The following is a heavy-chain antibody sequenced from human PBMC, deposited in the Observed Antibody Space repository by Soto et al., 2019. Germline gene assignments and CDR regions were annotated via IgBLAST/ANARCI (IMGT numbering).Heavy chain of an antibody. CDR2: ISYDGSNK. Sequence: QVQLVESGGGVVQPGRSLRLSCAASGFTFSSYGMHWVRQAPGKGLEWVAVISYDGSNKYYADSVKGRFTISRDNSKNTLYLQMNSLRGEDTAVYYCAKDRECGYSYGYVCYYGIDVWGQGTTVTVSS. D-gene: IGHD5-18*01. CDR3: AKDRECGYSYGYVCYYGIDV. J-gene: IGHJ6*02. CDR1: GFTFSSYG. V-gene: IGHV3-30*18.